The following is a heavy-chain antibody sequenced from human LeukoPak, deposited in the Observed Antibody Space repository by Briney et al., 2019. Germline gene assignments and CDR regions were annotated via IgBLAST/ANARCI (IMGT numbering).Heavy chain of an antibody. Sequence: GASVKVSCKASRYTFTSYDINWVRQVPGQGLEWMGWMNPNSGNTGYAQKFQGRVTMTRDTSISTAYMELTRLRSEDTAVYYCARVPLLGYCSGGSCYRFDFWGQGTPVTVSS. J-gene: IGHJ4*02. D-gene: IGHD2-15*01. V-gene: IGHV1-8*02. CDR3: ARVPLLGYCSGGSCYRFDF. CDR2: MNPNSGNT. CDR1: RYTFTSYD.